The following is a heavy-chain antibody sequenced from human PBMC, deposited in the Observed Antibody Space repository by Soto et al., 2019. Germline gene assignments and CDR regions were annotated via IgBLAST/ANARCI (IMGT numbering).Heavy chain of an antibody. CDR3: AKNGLSNSPSAIDS. J-gene: IGHJ4*02. V-gene: IGHV3-23*01. CDR2: ITGSGRNT. D-gene: IGHD1-1*01. Sequence: EVQVLESGGGLAQPGGSLRLSCATSGFTFSSHGMSWFRQAPGKGLDWVSGITGSGRNTYYSDSVKGRFTISRDNSKNTLFLQMNSLRAEDTAVYYCAKNGLSNSPSAIDSWGQGTLVTVSS. CDR1: GFTFSSHG.